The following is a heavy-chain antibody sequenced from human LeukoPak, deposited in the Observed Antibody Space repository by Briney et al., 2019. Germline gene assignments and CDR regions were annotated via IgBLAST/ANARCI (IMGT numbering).Heavy chain of an antibody. Sequence: SETLSLTCTVSGGSISSYYWSWIRQPPGKGLEWIGEINHSGSTNYNPSLKSRVTISVDTSKNQFSLKLSSVTAADTAVYYCASSSYWFDPWGQGTLVTVSS. CDR1: GGSISSYY. D-gene: IGHD6-6*01. J-gene: IGHJ5*02. CDR2: INHSGST. V-gene: IGHV4-34*01. CDR3: ASSSYWFDP.